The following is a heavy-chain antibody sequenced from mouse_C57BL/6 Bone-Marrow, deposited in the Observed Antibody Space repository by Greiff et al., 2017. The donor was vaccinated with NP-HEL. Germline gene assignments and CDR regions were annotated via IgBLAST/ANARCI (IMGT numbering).Heavy chain of an antibody. CDR1: GYTFTDYY. Sequence: VQLQQSGPELVKPGASVKISCKASGYTFTDYYMNWVKQSHGKSLEWIGDINPNNGGTSYNQKFKGKATLTVDKSSSTAYMELRSLTSEDSAVYYCAQTGSDYWGQGTTHTVSS. J-gene: IGHJ2*01. CDR2: INPNNGGT. CDR3: AQTGSDY. V-gene: IGHV1-26*01. D-gene: IGHD4-1*01.